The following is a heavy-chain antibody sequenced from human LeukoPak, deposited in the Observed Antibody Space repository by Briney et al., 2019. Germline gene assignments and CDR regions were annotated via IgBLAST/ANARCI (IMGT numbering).Heavy chain of an antibody. CDR3: VRDFRSADY. Sequence: PGGSLRLSGAASGFIFSLYWMHWVRQAPGKGPMWVSRICPDGTGISYADSVKARFTTSRDNAKNTVYLQMNGLREEDTAVYYCVRDFRSADYWGQGTLVTVSS. J-gene: IGHJ4*02. V-gene: IGHV3-74*01. CDR2: ICPDGTGI. CDR1: GFIFSLYW.